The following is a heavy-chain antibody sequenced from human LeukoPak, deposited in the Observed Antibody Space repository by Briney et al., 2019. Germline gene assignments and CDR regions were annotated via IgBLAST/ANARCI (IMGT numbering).Heavy chain of an antibody. Sequence: GGSLRLSCAASGFTFGNYAMAWVRQAPGRGLEWVSVIYSGGSTYYADSVKGRFTISRDNSKNTLYLQMNSLRAEDTAVYYCARGVMVRGVPCFDLWGRGTLVTVSS. CDR3: ARGVMVRGVPCFDL. V-gene: IGHV3-66*01. CDR1: GFTFGNYA. CDR2: IYSGGST. J-gene: IGHJ2*01. D-gene: IGHD3-10*01.